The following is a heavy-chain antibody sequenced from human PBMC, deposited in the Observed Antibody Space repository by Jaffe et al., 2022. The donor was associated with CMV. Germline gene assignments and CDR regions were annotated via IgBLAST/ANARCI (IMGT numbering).Heavy chain of an antibody. J-gene: IGHJ4*02. CDR3: AKTGTTEGWNY. V-gene: IGHV3-48*03. CDR1: GFTFSSYE. CDR2: ISSSGSTI. D-gene: IGHD1-1*01. Sequence: EVQLVESGGGLVQPGGSLRLSCAASGFTFSSYEMNWVRQAPGKGLEWVSYISSSGSTIYYADSVKGRFTISRDNAKNSLYLQMNSLRAEDTAVYYCAKTGTTEGWNYWGQGTLVTVSS.